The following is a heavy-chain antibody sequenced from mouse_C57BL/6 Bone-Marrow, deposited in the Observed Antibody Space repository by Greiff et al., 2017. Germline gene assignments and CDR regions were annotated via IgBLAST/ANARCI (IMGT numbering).Heavy chain of an antibody. D-gene: IGHD2-1*01. CDR2: LNPNNGGT. J-gene: IGHJ4*01. V-gene: IGHV1-26*01. CDR1: GYTFTDYY. CDR3: ARGGGNPYAMDY. Sequence: VQLQQSGPELVKPGASVKISCKASGYTFTDYYMNWVKQSHGKSLEWIGDLNPNNGGTSYNQKFKGKATLTVDKSSSTAYMELRSLTSEDSAVYYCARGGGNPYAMDYWGQGTSVTVSS.